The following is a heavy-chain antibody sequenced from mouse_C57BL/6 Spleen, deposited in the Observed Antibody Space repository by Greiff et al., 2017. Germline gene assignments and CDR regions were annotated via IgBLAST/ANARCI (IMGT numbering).Heavy chain of an antibody. CDR2: IWRGGST. CDR3: ADYSNYGFAY. D-gene: IGHD2-5*01. J-gene: IGHJ3*01. V-gene: IGHV2-2*01. Sequence: QVQLKESGPGLVQPSQSLSITCTVSGFSLTSYGVHWVRQSPGKGLEWLGVIWRGGSTDYNAAFISRLSISKDNSKSQVFFKMNSLQAEDTAIYYCADYSNYGFAYWGQGTLVTVSA. CDR1: GFSLTSYG.